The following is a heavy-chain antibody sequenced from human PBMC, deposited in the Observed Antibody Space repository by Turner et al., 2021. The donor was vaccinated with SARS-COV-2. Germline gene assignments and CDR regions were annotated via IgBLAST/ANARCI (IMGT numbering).Heavy chain of an antibody. J-gene: IGHJ5*02. V-gene: IGHV3-53*01. D-gene: IGHD4-17*01. CDR3: ARQLTTVTTWFDP. CDR2: IYSGGST. CDR1: GFTVSSNY. Sequence: EVQLVESGGGLIQPGGALRLSCAASGFTVSSNYMSWVRQAPGKGLEWVSGIYSGGSTYYADSVKGRFTISRDNSKNTLYLQMNSLRAEDTAVYYCARQLTTVTTWFDPWGQGTLVTVSS.